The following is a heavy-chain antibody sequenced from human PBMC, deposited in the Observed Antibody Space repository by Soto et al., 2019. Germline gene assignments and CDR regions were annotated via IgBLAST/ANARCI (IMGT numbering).Heavy chain of an antibody. Sequence: QVQLVESGGGVVQPGRSLRLSCAASGFTFSSYGMHWVRQAPGKGLEWVAVIWYDGSNKYYADSVKGRFTISKDNSXTXLXXPMNSLRAEDTAVYYRAREYYDYVWGSYRAFWFDPWGQGTLVTVSA. J-gene: IGHJ5*02. CDR3: AREYYDYVWGSYRAFWFDP. V-gene: IGHV3-33*01. D-gene: IGHD3-16*02. CDR1: GFTFSSYG. CDR2: IWYDGSNK.